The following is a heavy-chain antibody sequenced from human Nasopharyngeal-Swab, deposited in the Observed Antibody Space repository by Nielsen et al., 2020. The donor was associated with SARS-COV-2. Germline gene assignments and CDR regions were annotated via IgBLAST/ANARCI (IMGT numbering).Heavy chain of an antibody. Sequence: SETPSLTCTVSGDSISSGKDYWNWIRQTPGRGLEWIGYIDYSGSTDHNPSLKSRVTISVDTSKNQFSLKVNSVTAADTAVYYCARLGRYYDTLSGYARHFDYWGQGILVTVSS. D-gene: IGHD3-9*01. CDR3: ARLGRYYDTLSGYARHFDY. J-gene: IGHJ4*02. CDR2: IDYSGST. CDR1: GDSISSGKDY. V-gene: IGHV4-30-4*01.